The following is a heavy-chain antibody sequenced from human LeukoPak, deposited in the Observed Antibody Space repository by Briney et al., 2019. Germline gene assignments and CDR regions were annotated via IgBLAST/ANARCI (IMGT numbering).Heavy chain of an antibody. CDR1: GGSFSGYY. CDR2: INHSGST. Sequence: SETLSLTCAVYGGSFSGYYWGWIRQPPGKGLEWIGEINHSGSTNYNPSLKSRVTISVDTSKNQFSLKLSSVTAADTAVYYCRRGGRDGYHYWGQRTLATVSS. D-gene: IGHD5-24*01. J-gene: IGHJ4*02. V-gene: IGHV4-34*01. CDR3: RRGGRDGYHY.